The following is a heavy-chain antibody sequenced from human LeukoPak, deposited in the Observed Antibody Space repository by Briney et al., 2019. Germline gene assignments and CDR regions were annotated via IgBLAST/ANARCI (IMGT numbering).Heavy chain of an antibody. Sequence: GGSLRLSCVASGITFSNYAVSWVRQAPEKGLDWVSVISGSAHKIRYADSVRGRFTISRDNSENIVYLQMNNLRAEDTAVYYCARVVTMVRGVIITQVLTWFDPWGQGTLVTVSS. CDR3: ARVVTMVRGVIITQVLTWFDP. CDR1: GITFSNYA. V-gene: IGHV3-23*01. CDR2: ISGSAHKI. J-gene: IGHJ5*02. D-gene: IGHD3-10*01.